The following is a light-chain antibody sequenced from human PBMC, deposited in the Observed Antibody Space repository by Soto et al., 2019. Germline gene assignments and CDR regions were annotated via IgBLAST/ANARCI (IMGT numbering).Light chain of an antibody. Sequence: EIHMTHSPSTLSGSVGDRVTITCRASQTISSWLAWYQQKPGKAPKLLIYKASTLKSGVPSRFSGSGSGTEFTLTISSLQPDDFAPYYCQHYNSYSEAFGQRTKVDIK. CDR2: KAS. CDR1: QTISSW. V-gene: IGKV1-5*03. J-gene: IGKJ1*01. CDR3: QHYNSYSEA.